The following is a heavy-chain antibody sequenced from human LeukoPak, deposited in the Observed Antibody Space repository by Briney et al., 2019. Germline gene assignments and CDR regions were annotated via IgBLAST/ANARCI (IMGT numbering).Heavy chain of an antibody. J-gene: IGHJ4*02. CDR2: INPSGGST. D-gene: IGHD3-3*01. V-gene: IGHV1-46*01. Sequence: ASVTVSCKASGYTSTSYYMHWVRQAPGQGLEWMGIINPSGGSTSYAQKFQGRVTMTRDTSTSTVYMEVSSLRSEDTAVYYCARGTANFWSGYSSHFDYWGQGTLVTVSS. CDR1: GYTSTSYY. CDR3: ARGTANFWSGYSSHFDY.